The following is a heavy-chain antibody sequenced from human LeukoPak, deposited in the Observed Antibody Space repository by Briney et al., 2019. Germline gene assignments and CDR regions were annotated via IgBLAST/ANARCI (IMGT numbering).Heavy chain of an antibody. CDR2: ISAYNGNT. CDR3: ARDRGSDYGDYLLPPEPFSAFDI. Sequence: VASVKVSCKASGYTFTSYGISWVRQAPGQGLEWMGWISAYNGNTNYAQKLQGRVTMTTDTSTSTAYMELRSLGSDDTAVYYCARDRGSDYGDYLLPPEPFSAFDIWGQGTMVTVSS. V-gene: IGHV1-18*04. CDR1: GYTFTSYG. J-gene: IGHJ3*02. D-gene: IGHD4-17*01.